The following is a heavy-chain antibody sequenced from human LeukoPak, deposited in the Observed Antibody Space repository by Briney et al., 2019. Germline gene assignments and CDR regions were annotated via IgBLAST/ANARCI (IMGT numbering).Heavy chain of an antibody. V-gene: IGHV5-51*01. CDR2: IYPGDSDT. J-gene: IGHJ3*02. Sequence: GESLKISCKGSGYNFTSYWIGWVRQMPGKGLEWMGIIYPGDSDTRYSPSFQGQVTISADKSISTAYLQWSSLKASDTAMYYCARHTKRYFDWFPDAFDIWGQGTMVTVSS. CDR1: GYNFTSYW. CDR3: ARHTKRYFDWFPDAFDI. D-gene: IGHD3-9*01.